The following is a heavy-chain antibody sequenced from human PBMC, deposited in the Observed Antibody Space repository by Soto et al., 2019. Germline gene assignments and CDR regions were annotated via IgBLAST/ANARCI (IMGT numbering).Heavy chain of an antibody. CDR3: ARDGGSGGSGSYYSYYYYYMDV. CDR2: ISAYNGNT. CDR1: GYTFTSYG. D-gene: IGHD3-10*01. V-gene: IGHV1-18*01. Sequence: ASVKVSCKASGYTFTSYGISWVRQAPGQGLEWMGWISAYNGNTNYAQKLQGRVTMTTDTSTSTAYMELRSLRSDDTAVYYCARDGGSGGSGSYYSYYYYYMDVWGKGTTVTVSS. J-gene: IGHJ6*03.